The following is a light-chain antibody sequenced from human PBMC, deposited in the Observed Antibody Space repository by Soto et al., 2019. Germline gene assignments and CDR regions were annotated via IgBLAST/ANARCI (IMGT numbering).Light chain of an antibody. CDR2: EVG. Sequence: QSVLTQPASVSGSPGQSITISCTGSSSDVGGHNHVSWYQQHPGKAPKLIIYEVGNRPSGVSNRFSGSKSGNTASLTISGLQAEDEAEYYCSSYTNINTRACVFGTGTKVTVL. J-gene: IGLJ1*01. CDR1: SSDVGGHNH. CDR3: SSYTNINTRACV. V-gene: IGLV2-14*01.